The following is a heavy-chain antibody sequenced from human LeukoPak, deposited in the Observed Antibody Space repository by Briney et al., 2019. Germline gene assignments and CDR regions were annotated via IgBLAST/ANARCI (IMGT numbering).Heavy chain of an antibody. CDR3: ARVKPVLRFLEWLEYYFDY. J-gene: IGHJ4*02. CDR1: GYTFTSYG. D-gene: IGHD3-3*01. Sequence: GASVKVSCKASGYTFTSYGISWVRQAPGQGLEWMGWISAYNGNTNHAQKLQGRVTMTTDTSTSTAYMELRSLRSDDTAVYYCARVKPVLRFLEWLEYYFDYWGQGTLVTVSS. V-gene: IGHV1-18*01. CDR2: ISAYNGNT.